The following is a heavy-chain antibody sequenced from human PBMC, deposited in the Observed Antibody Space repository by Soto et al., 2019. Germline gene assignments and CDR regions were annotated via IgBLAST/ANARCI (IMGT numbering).Heavy chain of an antibody. J-gene: IGHJ6*02. CDR2: ISYDGSIK. CDR3: ANSEYSRYKNIDV. Sequence: RGSLRPSCAASGFTFIGYGIHWGRHSPGRWLEWVALISYDGSIKYYADSVRGRFTISRDNSKNTLYLQMDSLRAEDTAVYYCANSEYSRYKNIDVWGQGTTVTVSS. CDR1: GFTFIGYG. D-gene: IGHD5-18*01. V-gene: IGHV3-30*18.